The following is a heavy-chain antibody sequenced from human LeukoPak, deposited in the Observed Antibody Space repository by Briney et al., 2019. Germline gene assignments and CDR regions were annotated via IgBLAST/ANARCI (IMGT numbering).Heavy chain of an antibody. Sequence: ASVKVSCKASGYTFTSYAMHWVRQAPGQRLEWMGWINAGNGNTKYSQKFQGRVTITRDTSASTAYMELSSLRSDDTAVYYCARDQYDWSFDYWGQGTLVTVSS. J-gene: IGHJ4*02. V-gene: IGHV1-3*01. D-gene: IGHD3-3*01. CDR1: GYTFTSYA. CDR2: INAGNGNT. CDR3: ARDQYDWSFDY.